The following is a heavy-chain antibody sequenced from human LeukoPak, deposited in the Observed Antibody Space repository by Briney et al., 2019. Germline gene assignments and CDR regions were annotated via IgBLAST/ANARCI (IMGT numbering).Heavy chain of an antibody. D-gene: IGHD3-16*02. CDR2: ISYDGSHK. V-gene: IGHV3-30*03. J-gene: IGHJ4*02. Sequence: GGSLRLSCAASGFTFSGYGMHWVLQAPGKGLEWVAVISYDGSHKYYADCVKGRFTISRDSSKNTLYLQMNSLRAEDTAVYYCARDFELSHWGQGTLVTVSS. CDR3: ARDFELSH. CDR1: GFTFSGYG.